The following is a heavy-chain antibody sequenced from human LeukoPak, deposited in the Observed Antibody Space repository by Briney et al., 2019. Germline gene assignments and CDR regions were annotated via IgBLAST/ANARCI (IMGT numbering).Heavy chain of an antibody. D-gene: IGHD2-8*01. CDR1: GFKFDDYD. V-gene: IGHV3-20*04. CDR2: ISWNGGNT. Sequence: GGSLRLSCAASGFKFDDYDMSWVRQAPGKGLEWVSGISWNGGNTGYADSVKGRFIISRDNANNSLFLQVNSLRADDTAFYYCAREGIYCVNGVCFLDYWGQGTLVSVSS. J-gene: IGHJ4*02. CDR3: AREGIYCVNGVCFLDY.